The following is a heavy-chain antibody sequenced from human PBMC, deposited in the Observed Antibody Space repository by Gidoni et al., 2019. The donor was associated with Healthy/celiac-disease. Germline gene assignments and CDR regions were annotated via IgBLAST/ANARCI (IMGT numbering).Heavy chain of an antibody. CDR2: IYYSAST. V-gene: IGHV4-59*13. D-gene: IGHD3-22*01. Sequence: QVQLQGACSGVVRPSGTLALTCTVAGGSISRSCGSWIRQPPGKGLECIGYIYYSASTNSNPSLQPPVPTSVAPPKNPFSLKLSSVTAAATAVYYCARDSPRDYYDSDLPPAFDIWGQGTMVTVSS. CDR3: ARDSPRDYYDSDLPPAFDI. J-gene: IGHJ3*02. CDR1: GGSISRSC.